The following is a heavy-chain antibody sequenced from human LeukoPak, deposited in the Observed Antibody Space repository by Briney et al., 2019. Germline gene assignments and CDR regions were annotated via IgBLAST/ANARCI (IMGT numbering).Heavy chain of an antibody. CDR2: ISSRGDST. Sequence: PGGSLRLSCAASGFTFGTHAMTWVRQAPGRCLEWVSTISSRGDSTYVADSVKGRFTISRDNSKNSLYLQMNTVRAEDTAVYYCVKGPRPDITVAHTVENWGQGTLVTVSS. CDR3: VKGPRPDITVAHTVEN. CDR1: GFTFGTHA. D-gene: IGHD6-19*01. V-gene: IGHV3-23*01. J-gene: IGHJ4*02.